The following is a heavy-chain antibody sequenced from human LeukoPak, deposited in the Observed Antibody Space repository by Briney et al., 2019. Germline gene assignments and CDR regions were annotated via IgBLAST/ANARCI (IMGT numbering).Heavy chain of an antibody. CDR2: TVGDGSPNT. CDR1: GFYFANYA. D-gene: IGHD2-15*01. Sequence: PGGSLRLSCAASGFYFANYAMSWVRQAPGKGLEWVSATVGDGSPNTYHADSVKGRFTISRDNSKNTLFLQMNSLRAEDTAIYYCTKAPIVSCSGAFCYPFDSWGQGTLVTVSS. V-gene: IGHV3-23*01. J-gene: IGHJ4*02. CDR3: TKAPIVSCSGAFCYPFDS.